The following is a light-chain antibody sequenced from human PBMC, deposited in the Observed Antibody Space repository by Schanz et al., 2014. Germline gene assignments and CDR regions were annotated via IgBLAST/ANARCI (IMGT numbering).Light chain of an antibody. CDR1: SSDVGGYNY. V-gene: IGLV2-14*03. CDR2: DVS. J-gene: IGLJ3*02. CDR3: GSYSTTNSLGV. Sequence: QSALTQPPSASGSPGQSVTISCTGTSSDVGGYNYVSWYQQHPGKAPKLMIYDVSNRPSGVSNRFSGSKSGNAASLTISGLQAEDEGDYYCGSYSTTNSLGVFGGGTKLTVL.